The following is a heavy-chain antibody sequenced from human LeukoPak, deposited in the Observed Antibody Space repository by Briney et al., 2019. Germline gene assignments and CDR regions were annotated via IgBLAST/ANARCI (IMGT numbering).Heavy chain of an antibody. CDR1: GYTFTSYG. J-gene: IGHJ4*02. D-gene: IGHD2-2*01. V-gene: IGHV1-18*01. Sequence: GASVKVSCKASGYTFTSYGISWVGQAPGQGLEWMGWISAYNGNTNYAQKLQGRVTMTTDTSTSTAYMELRSLRSDDTAVYYCARGLKGYCSSTSCLYFDYWGQGTLVTVSS. CDR3: ARGLKGYCSSTSCLYFDY. CDR2: ISAYNGNT.